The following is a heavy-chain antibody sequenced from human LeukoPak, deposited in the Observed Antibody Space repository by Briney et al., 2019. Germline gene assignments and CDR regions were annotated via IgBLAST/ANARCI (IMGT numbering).Heavy chain of an antibody. V-gene: IGHV3-53*01. CDR1: GFTVSSNY. Sequence: PGGSLRLSCAASGFTVSSNYMSWVRQAPGKGLEWVSVIYSGGSTYYADSVKGRFTISRDNSKNTLYLQVNSLRAEDTAVYYCARVPGPTHYYYYGMDVWGQGTTVTVSS. J-gene: IGHJ6*02. CDR2: IYSGGST. CDR3: ARVPGPTHYYYYGMDV.